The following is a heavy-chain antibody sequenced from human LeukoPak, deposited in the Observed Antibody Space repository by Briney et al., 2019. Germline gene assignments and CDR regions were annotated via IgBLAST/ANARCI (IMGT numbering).Heavy chain of an antibody. Sequence: GGSLRLSCAASGFTLSSYEMNWVRQAPGKGLEWVSYISSSGSTIYYADSVKGRFTISRDNAKNSLYLQMNSLRAEDTAVYYCARGTYYYGSGSLRTYYYMDVWGKGTTVTISS. V-gene: IGHV3-48*03. J-gene: IGHJ6*03. D-gene: IGHD3-10*01. CDR1: GFTLSSYE. CDR2: ISSSGSTI. CDR3: ARGTYYYGSGSLRTYYYMDV.